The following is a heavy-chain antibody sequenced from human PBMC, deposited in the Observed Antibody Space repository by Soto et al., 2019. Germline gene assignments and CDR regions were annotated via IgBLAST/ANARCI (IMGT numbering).Heavy chain of an antibody. D-gene: IGHD3-10*01. V-gene: IGHV5-10-1*01. Sequence: SVESLKISCNGSGYSFTSYWISWVRQMPWKGLEWMGRIDPSDSYTNYSPSFQGHVTISADKSISTAYLQWSSLKASDTAMYYCTQASQGSGYYYGMDVWGQGTTVTVSS. CDR1: GYSFTSYW. CDR2: IDPSDSYT. J-gene: IGHJ6*02. CDR3: TQASQGSGYYYGMDV.